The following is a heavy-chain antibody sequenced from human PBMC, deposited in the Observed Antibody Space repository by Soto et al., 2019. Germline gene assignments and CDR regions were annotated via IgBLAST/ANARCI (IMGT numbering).Heavy chain of an antibody. Sequence: ASVKVSCKASGYTFTNYGINWVRQAPGQRLEWMGWINAGNGNTKYSQKFQGRVTITRDTSASTAYMELSSLRSEDTAVYYCARVTGYYAPDYWGQGTLVTVSS. J-gene: IGHJ4*02. D-gene: IGHD3-9*01. CDR3: ARVTGYYAPDY. CDR1: GYTFTNYG. V-gene: IGHV1-3*01. CDR2: INAGNGNT.